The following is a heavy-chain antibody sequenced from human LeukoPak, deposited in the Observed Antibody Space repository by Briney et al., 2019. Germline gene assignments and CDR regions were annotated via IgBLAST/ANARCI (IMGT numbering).Heavy chain of an antibody. CDR3: TTVSRGDAYDY. J-gene: IGHJ4*02. V-gene: IGHV3-15*01. D-gene: IGHD2-21*01. CDR1: GFTFSNAW. CDR2: IKSKTDGGTT. Sequence: KAGGSLRLSCAASGFTFSNAWMSWVRQAPGKGLEWVGRIKSKTDGGTTDYAAPVKGRFTISRDDSKNTLCLQMNSLKTEDTAVYYCTTVSRGDAYDYWGQGTLVTVSS.